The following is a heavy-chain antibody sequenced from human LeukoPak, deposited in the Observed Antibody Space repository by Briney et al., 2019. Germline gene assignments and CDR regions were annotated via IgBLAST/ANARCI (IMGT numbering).Heavy chain of an antibody. V-gene: IGHV3-21*01. Sequence: GGSLRLSCAASGFTFSSYTMNWVRQAPGKGLEWVSSISSSSSYMYYADSVKGRFTISRDNAKNSLYLQMNSLRAEDTAVYYCARDGEGGASFNYYMDVWGKGTTVTVSS. CDR2: ISSSSSYM. CDR1: GFTFSSYT. CDR3: ARDGEGGASFNYYMDV. J-gene: IGHJ6*03. D-gene: IGHD1-26*01.